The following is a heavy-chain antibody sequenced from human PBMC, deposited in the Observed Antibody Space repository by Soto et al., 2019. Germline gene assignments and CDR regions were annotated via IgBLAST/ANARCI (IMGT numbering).Heavy chain of an antibody. CDR2: IYPGDSNT. V-gene: IGHV5-51*01. CDR1: GYSFSFYW. Sequence: GEALKISCKGFGYSFSFYWIGWVRHMPGKGPEWMGIIYPGDSNTRYSPSFQGQVTISADKSINTAYLQWSSLRASDTAVYYCTTDVWTFTTTDYWGQGTLVTVSS. CDR3: TTDVWTFTTTDY. D-gene: IGHD3-22*01. J-gene: IGHJ4*02.